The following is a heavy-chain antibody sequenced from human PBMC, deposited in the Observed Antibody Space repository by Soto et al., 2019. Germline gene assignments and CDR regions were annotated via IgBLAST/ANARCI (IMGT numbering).Heavy chain of an antibody. J-gene: IGHJ4*02. CDR1: GFTFSSYA. V-gene: IGHV3-23*01. D-gene: IGHD4-17*01. Sequence: GGSLRLSCAASGFTFSSYAMSWVRQAPGKGLEWVSAISGSGGSTYYADSVKGRFTISRDNSKNTLYLQMTSLRAEDTAGYCCAAPVGDYYYLDDWGKGTLVTVSS. CDR3: AAPVGDYYYLDD. CDR2: ISGSGGST.